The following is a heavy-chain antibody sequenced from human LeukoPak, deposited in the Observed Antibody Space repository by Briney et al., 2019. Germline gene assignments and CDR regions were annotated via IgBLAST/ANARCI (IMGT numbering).Heavy chain of an antibody. CDR2: INPSGGST. D-gene: IGHD4-23*01. V-gene: IGHV1-46*01. CDR1: GYTFTGYY. J-gene: IGHJ4*02. CDR3: ARGWLAETTVVTPYNY. Sequence: ASVKVSCKASGYTFTGYYMHWVRQAPGQGLEWMGIINPSGGSTSYAQKFQGRVTMTRDTSTSTAYMELSSLRSEDTAVYYCARGWLAETTVVTPYNYWGQGTLVTVSS.